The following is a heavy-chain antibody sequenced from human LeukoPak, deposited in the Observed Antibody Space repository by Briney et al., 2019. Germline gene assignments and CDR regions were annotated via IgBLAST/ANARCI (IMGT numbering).Heavy chain of an antibody. CDR1: GFTFSSYA. CDR3: AKDLGDTAKPNGMDV. V-gene: IGHV3-23*01. D-gene: IGHD5-18*01. CDR2: ISGSGGST. J-gene: IGHJ6*02. Sequence: HPGGSLRLSCAASGFTFSSYAMSWVRQAPGKGLEWVSAISGSGGSTYYAGSVKGRFTISRDNSKNTLYLQMNSLRAEDTAVYYCAKDLGDTAKPNGMDVWGQGTTVTVSS.